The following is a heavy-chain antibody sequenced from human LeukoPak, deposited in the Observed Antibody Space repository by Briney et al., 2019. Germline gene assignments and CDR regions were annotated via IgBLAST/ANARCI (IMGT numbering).Heavy chain of an antibody. D-gene: IGHD3-22*01. J-gene: IGHJ3*02. V-gene: IGHV3-30*04. CDR2: ISYDGSNK. Sequence: GGSLRLSCAASGFTFSSYAMHWVRQAPGKGLEWVAVISYDGSNKYHADSVKGRFTISRDNSKNTLYLQMNSLRAEDTAVYYCARDHYDSSGYDAFDIWGQGTMVTVSS. CDR3: ARDHYDSSGYDAFDI. CDR1: GFTFSSYA.